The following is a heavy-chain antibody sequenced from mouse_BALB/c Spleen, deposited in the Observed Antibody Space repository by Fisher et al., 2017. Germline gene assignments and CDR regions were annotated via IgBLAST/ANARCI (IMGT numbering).Heavy chain of an antibody. Sequence: KFKGKATLTVDKSSSTAYMQLNSLTSEDSAVYFCARHERGYYDGAMDYWGQGTSVTVSS. D-gene: IGHD2-3*01. J-gene: IGHJ4*01. CDR3: ARHERGYYDGAMDY. V-gene: IGHV1-39*01.